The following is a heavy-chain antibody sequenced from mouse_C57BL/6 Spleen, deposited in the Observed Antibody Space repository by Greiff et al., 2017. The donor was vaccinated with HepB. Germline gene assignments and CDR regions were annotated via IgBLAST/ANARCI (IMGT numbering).Heavy chain of an antibody. V-gene: IGHV5-4*03. J-gene: IGHJ4*01. Sequence: EVKLVESGGGLVKPGGSLKLSCAASGFTFSSYAMSWVRQTPEKRLEWVATISDGGSYTYYPDNVKGRFTISRDNAKNNLYLQMSHLKSEDTAMYYCAGRGVRGYYAMDYWGQGTSVTVSS. D-gene: IGHD2-5*01. CDR2: ISDGGSYT. CDR1: GFTFSSYA. CDR3: AGRGVRGYYAMDY.